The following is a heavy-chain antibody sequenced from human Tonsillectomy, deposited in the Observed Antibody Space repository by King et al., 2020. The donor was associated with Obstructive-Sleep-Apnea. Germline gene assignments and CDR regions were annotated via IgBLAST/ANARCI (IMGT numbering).Heavy chain of an antibody. CDR3: ARDLEGYCSSTSCYSYGMDV. J-gene: IGHJ6*02. Sequence: QLVQSGAEVKKPGASVKVSCKASGYTFTSYYMHWVRQAPGQGLEWMGIINPSGGSTSDAEKFKGRVTMTRDTSTSTVYMGLRSLRSEDTAVYYWARDLEGYCSSTSCYSYGMDVWGQGTTVTVSS. CDR1: GYTFTSYY. D-gene: IGHD2-2*01. CDR2: INPSGGST. V-gene: IGHV1-46*01.